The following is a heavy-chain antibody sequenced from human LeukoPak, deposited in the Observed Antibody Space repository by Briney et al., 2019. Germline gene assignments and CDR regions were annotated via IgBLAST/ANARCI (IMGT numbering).Heavy chain of an antibody. CDR1: GFTFSSYA. CDR2: VSGSGGST. CDR3: ASYYYGSGRHFDY. V-gene: IGHV3-23*01. J-gene: IGHJ4*02. Sequence: PGGSLRLSCAASGFTFSSYAMSWVRQAPGKGLQWVSVVSGSGGSTYYADSVKGRFIISRDNSKSTLYLQMNSLRAEDTAIYYCASYYYGSGRHFDYWGQGTLVTVSS. D-gene: IGHD3-10*01.